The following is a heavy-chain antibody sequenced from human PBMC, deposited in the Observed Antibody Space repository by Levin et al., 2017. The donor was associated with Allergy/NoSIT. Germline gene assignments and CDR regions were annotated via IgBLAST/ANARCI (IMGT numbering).Heavy chain of an antibody. V-gene: IGHV3-30*18. J-gene: IGHJ5*02. CDR3: AKGWFDP. CDR2: ITSDESIK. Sequence: GGSLRLSCAASGFTFNNYGIHWVRQAPGKGLEWVALITSDESIKFYADSMKGRFTISRDNSKNTVFLEINSLGTEDTAVYYCAKGWFDPWGQGTLVTVSS. CDR1: GFTFNNYG.